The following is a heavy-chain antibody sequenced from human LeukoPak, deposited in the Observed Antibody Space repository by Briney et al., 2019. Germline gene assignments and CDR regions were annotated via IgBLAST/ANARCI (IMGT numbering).Heavy chain of an antibody. V-gene: IGHV3-23*01. J-gene: IGHJ6*03. D-gene: IGHD2-21*01. CDR3: AKDLWSYYYYYMDV. CDR2: ISGSGGST. CDR1: GFTFSSYA. Sequence: GGSPRLSCAASGFTFSSYAMSWVRQAPGKGLEWVSAISGSGGSTYYADSVKGRFTISRDNSKNTLYLQMNSLRAEDTAVYYCAKDLWSYYYYYMDVWGKGTTVTVSS.